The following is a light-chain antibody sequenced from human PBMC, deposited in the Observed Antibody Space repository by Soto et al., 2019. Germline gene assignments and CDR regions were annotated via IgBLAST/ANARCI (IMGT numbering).Light chain of an antibody. V-gene: IGLV2-14*01. CDR3: NSYTSSNTFV. CDR1: SSDVGGYNY. Sequence: QSALTQSASVSGSPGQSITISCTGTSSDVGGYNYVSWYQQYPGKAPKLLMYVVDNRPSGVSNRFSGSKSGNTASLTISGLQSEDEAEYFCNSYTSSNTFVFGTGTKLTVL. CDR2: VVD. J-gene: IGLJ1*01.